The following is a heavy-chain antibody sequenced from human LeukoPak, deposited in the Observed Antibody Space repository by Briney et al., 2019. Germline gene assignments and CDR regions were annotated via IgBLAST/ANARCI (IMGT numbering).Heavy chain of an antibody. CDR3: VRDGGRGDFDI. J-gene: IGHJ3*02. CDR2: INRDGRST. D-gene: IGHD1-26*01. V-gene: IGHV3-74*01. CDR1: GFTFSSSW. Sequence: GGSLRLSCAASGFTFSSSWMHWGRQAPGKGLMWVSRINRDGRSTNYADSVKGRFTISRDNAKNTLYLQMNSLRVEDTAFYYCVRDGGRGDFDIWGQGTMVTVSS.